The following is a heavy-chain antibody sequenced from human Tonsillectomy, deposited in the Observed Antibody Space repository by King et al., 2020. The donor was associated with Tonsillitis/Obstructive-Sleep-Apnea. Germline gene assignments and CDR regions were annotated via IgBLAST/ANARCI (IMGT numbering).Heavy chain of an antibody. D-gene: IGHD2-21*01. CDR3: ARYIVVVIGSYYYMDV. J-gene: IGHJ6*03. V-gene: IGHV1-18*01. CDR1: GYSFTSYG. Sequence: QLVQSGAEVKKPGASVKVSCKASGYSFTSYGISWVRQAPGQGLEWMGWISVYNGNTNYAQKLQGRVTMTTDTSTSTAYMELRSLRSDDTAVYFCARYIVVVIGSYYYMDVWGKGTTVTVSS. CDR2: ISVYNGNT.